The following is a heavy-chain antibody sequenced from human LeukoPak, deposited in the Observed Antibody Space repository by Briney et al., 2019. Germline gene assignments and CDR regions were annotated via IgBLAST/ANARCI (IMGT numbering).Heavy chain of an antibody. V-gene: IGHV3-48*03. CDR3: ARALSAMVPDY. CDR2: ISSSGSTI. CDR1: GFTFSSYE. Sequence: GGSLRLSCAASGFTFSSYEMNWVRQAPGKGLEWVSYISSSGSTIYYADSVKGRFTISRDNSKNTLYLQMNSLRAEDTAVYYCARALSAMVPDYWGQGTLLTVSS. D-gene: IGHD5-18*01. J-gene: IGHJ4*02.